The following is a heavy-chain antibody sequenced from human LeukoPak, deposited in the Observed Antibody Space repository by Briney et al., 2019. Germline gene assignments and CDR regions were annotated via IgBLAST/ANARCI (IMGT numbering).Heavy chain of an antibody. CDR3: AKDFYRAVAGSIGF. CDR2: ISWNSGGM. J-gene: IGHJ4*02. D-gene: IGHD6-19*01. V-gene: IGHV3-9*01. CDR1: GFTFDDYA. Sequence: GGSLRLSCEASGFTFDDYAMHWVRQAPGKGLEWDSGISWNSGGMGYADSVKGRFTISRDNAKKSLYLQMDSLRAEDTALYYCAKDFYRAVAGSIGFWGQGILVTVSS.